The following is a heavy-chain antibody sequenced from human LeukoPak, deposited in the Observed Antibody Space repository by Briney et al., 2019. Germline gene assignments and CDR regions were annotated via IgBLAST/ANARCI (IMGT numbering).Heavy chain of an antibody. V-gene: IGHV3-23*01. D-gene: IGHD2-2*01. CDR1: GFTFSSYA. CDR3: ARDGASSTYYYGMDV. J-gene: IGHJ6*02. CDR2: MSGSGAST. Sequence: GGSLRLSCAASGFTFSSYAMSWVRQAPGKGLEWVSAMSGSGASTYYADSVKGRYTISRDNSKNTLYLQMNSLRAEDTAIYYCARDGASSTYYYGMDVWGQGTTVTVSS.